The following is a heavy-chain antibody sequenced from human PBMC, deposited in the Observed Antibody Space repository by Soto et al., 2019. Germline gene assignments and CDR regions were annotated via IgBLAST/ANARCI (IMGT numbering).Heavy chain of an antibody. J-gene: IGHJ6*02. V-gene: IGHV3-23*01. CDR2: ISGSGGST. Sequence: GGSLRLSCAASGFTFSRYAMSWVRQAPGKGLEWVSAISGSGGSTYYADSVKGRFTISRDNSKNTLYLQMNSLRAEDTAVYYCAKQHYYDSHVDGMDVWGQGTTVTVSS. D-gene: IGHD3-22*01. CDR3: AKQHYYDSHVDGMDV. CDR1: GFTFSRYA.